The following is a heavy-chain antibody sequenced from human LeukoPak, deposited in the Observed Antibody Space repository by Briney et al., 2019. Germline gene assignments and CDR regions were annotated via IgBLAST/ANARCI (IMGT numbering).Heavy chain of an antibody. Sequence: ASVKVSCKASGYSFTGYYIHWVRQAPGQGLEWMGWINPNSGGTNYAQKFQGRVSMTRDTSISTTYMELSRLRSDDTAVYYCARDGNFDYRGQGTLVTVSS. D-gene: IGHD1-26*01. CDR3: ARDGNFDY. CDR2: INPNSGGT. CDR1: GYSFTGYY. V-gene: IGHV1-2*02. J-gene: IGHJ4*02.